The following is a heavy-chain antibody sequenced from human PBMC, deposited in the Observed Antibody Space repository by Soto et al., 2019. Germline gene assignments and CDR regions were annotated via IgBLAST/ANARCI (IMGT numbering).Heavy chain of an antibody. CDR2: ISSSSSTI. J-gene: IGHJ4*02. CDR3: ARGSVSGRSSFDY. D-gene: IGHD1-26*01. CDR1: GFTFSSYS. Sequence: LRLSCAASGFTFSSYSTNWVRQAPGKGLEWVSYISSSSSTIYYADSVKGRFTISRDNAKNSLYLQMNSLRAEDTAVYYCARGSVSGRSSFDYWGQGTLVTVSS. V-gene: IGHV3-48*01.